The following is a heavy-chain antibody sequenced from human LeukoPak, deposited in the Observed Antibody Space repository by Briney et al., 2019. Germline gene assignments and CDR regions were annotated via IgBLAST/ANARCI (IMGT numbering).Heavy chain of an antibody. V-gene: IGHV3-21*01. J-gene: IGHJ4*02. CDR3: ARDRRYYGSGSYQPVDY. D-gene: IGHD3-10*01. CDR1: GYTFSSYS. Sequence: GGSLRLSCAASGYTFSSYSMNRVRQAPGKGLEWVSSISSSSSYIYYADSVKGRFTISRDNAKNSLYLQMNSLRAEDTAVYYCARDRRYYGSGSYQPVDYWGQGTLVTVSS. CDR2: ISSSSSYI.